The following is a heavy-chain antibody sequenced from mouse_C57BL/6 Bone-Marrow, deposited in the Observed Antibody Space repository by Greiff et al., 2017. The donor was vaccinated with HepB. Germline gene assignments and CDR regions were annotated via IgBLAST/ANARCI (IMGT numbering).Heavy chain of an antibody. J-gene: IGHJ1*03. CDR1: GYTFTDHT. V-gene: IGHV1-78*01. D-gene: IGHD1-1*01. CDR3: ARSYYYGSSRYWYFDV. CDR2: IYPRDGST. Sequence: QVQLQQSAAELVKPGASVKISCKVSGYTFTDHTIHWMKQRPEQGLEWIGYIYPRDGSTKDNEKFKGKATLTADKSSSTAYMQLNSLTSEDSAVYFCARSYYYGSSRYWYFDVWGTGTTVTVSS.